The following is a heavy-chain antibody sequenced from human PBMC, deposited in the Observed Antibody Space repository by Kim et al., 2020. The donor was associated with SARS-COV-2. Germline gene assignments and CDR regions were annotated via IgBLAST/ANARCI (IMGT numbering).Heavy chain of an antibody. V-gene: IGHV4-34*01. D-gene: IGHD5-12*01. CDR3: ACREMATIRGGVDY. CDR1: GGSFSGYY. CDR2: INHSGST. J-gene: IGHJ4*02. Sequence: SETLSLTCAVYGGSFSGYYWSWIRQPPGKGLEWIGEINHSGSTNYNPSLKSRVTISVDTSKNQFSLKLSSVTAADTAVYYCACREMATIRGGVDYWGQGTLVTVSS.